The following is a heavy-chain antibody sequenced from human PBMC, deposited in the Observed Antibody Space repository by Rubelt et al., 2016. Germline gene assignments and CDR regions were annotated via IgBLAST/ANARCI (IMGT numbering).Heavy chain of an antibody. CDR3: ARDRLPVTGYHDLDY. CDR1: GFTFSSYG. V-gene: IGHV3-33*01. Sequence: QVQLVESGGGVVQPGRSLRLSCAASGFTFSSYGMHWVRQAPGKGLEWVAVIWYDGSNKYYADSVKGRLHIARDNSKNTLYLQMNSRRAEETAVYYCARDRLPVTGYHDLDYWGRGTLVTVSS. D-gene: IGHD3-9*01. J-gene: IGHJ4*02. CDR2: IWYDGSNK.